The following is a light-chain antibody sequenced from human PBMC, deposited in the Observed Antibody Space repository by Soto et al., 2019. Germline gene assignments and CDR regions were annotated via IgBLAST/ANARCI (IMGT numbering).Light chain of an antibody. Sequence: QPVLTQPPSASGTPGQRVTISCSGSSSNIGSNTVNWYQQIPGTAPKLLIYNHNQRPSGVPDRFSGSTSGTSASLAISGLQSEDEADYYCSAWDDSLSGRLFGGGTQLTVL. CDR3: SAWDDSLSGRL. CDR2: NHN. V-gene: IGLV1-44*01. J-gene: IGLJ2*01. CDR1: SSNIGSNT.